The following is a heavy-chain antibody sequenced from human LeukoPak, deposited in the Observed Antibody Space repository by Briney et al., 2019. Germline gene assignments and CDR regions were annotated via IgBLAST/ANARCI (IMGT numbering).Heavy chain of an antibody. CDR1: GFSFSSYD. J-gene: IGHJ4*02. V-gene: IGHV3-30*02. D-gene: IGHD6-19*01. Sequence: PGGSLRLSCAASGFSFSSYDMYWVRQAPGKGLEWVVFIRYDGNNKYYADSVRGRFTISRDNSESTLYLQLNSLRAEDTAVYYCTTITVASHFDYWGPGTLVTVSS. CDR2: IRYDGNNK. CDR3: TTITVASHFDY.